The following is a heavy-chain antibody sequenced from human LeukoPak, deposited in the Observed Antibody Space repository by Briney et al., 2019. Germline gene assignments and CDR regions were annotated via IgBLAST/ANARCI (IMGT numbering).Heavy chain of an antibody. CDR3: ARDCSSTSCYTDSFDY. V-gene: IGHV1-18*01. CDR1: GYTLTSYG. D-gene: IGHD2-2*02. Sequence: ASVKVSCKASGYTLTSYGISWVRQAPGQGLEWMGWISAYNGNTNYAQKLQGRVTMTTDTSTSTAYMELRSLRSDDTAVYYCARDCSSTSCYTDSFDYWGQGTLVTVSS. J-gene: IGHJ4*02. CDR2: ISAYNGNT.